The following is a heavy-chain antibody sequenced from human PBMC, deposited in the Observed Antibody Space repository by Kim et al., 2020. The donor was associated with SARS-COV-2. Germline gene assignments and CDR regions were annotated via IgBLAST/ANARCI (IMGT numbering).Heavy chain of an antibody. CDR2: IYYSGST. V-gene: IGHV4-39*01. CDR1: GGSISSSSYY. Sequence: SETLSLTCTVSGGSISSSSYYWGWIRQPPGKGLEWIGSIYYSGSTYYNPSLKSRVTISVDTSKNQFSLKLSSVTAADTAVYYCASPQAVYYYDSSGTLDAFDIWGQGTMVTVSS. CDR3: ASPQAVYYYDSSGTLDAFDI. J-gene: IGHJ3*02. D-gene: IGHD3-22*01.